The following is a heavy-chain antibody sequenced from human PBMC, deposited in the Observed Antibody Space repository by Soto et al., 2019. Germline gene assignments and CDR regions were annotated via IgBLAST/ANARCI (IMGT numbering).Heavy chain of an antibody. D-gene: IGHD6-13*01. V-gene: IGHV3-33*01. CDR3: ARESSSWYLTNYYYGMDV. CDR1: GFTFSSYG. Sequence: GGSLRLSCAASGFTFSSYGMHWVRQAPGKGLEWVAVIWYDGSNKYYADSVKGRFTISRGNSKNTLYLQMNSLRAEDTAVYYCARESSSWYLTNYYYGMDVWGQGTTVTVSS. J-gene: IGHJ6*02. CDR2: IWYDGSNK.